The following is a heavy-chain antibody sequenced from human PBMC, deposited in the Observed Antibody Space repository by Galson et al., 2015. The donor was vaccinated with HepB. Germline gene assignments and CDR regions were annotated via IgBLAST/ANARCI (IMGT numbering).Heavy chain of an antibody. Sequence: SVKVSCKASGYTFSNYGVSWVRQAPGQGLEWVGWISTYNVNTNYALKFQGRVTITTDTSTSTVYMELRSLRSDDTAVYYCARDRLGYYGMDVWGQGTTVTVSS. D-gene: IGHD6-19*01. CDR1: GYTFSNYG. CDR3: ARDRLGYYGMDV. CDR2: ISTYNVNT. J-gene: IGHJ6*02. V-gene: IGHV1-18*01.